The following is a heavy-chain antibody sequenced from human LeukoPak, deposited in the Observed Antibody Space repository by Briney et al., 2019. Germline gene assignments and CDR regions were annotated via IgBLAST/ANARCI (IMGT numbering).Heavy chain of an antibody. CDR3: ARGFIAAAGGFDP. CDR1: GYTFTSYD. D-gene: IGHD6-13*01. CDR2: MNPNSGNT. J-gene: IGHJ5*02. Sequence: ASVKVSCKAPGYTFTSYDINWVRQATGQGLEWMGWMNPNSGNTGYAQRFQGRVTMTRNTSISTAYMELSSLRSEDTAVYYCARGFIAAAGGFDPWGQGTLVTVSS. V-gene: IGHV1-8*01.